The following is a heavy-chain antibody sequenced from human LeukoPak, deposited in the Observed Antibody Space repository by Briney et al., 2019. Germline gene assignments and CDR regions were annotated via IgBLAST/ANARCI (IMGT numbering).Heavy chain of an antibody. V-gene: IGHV3-74*01. D-gene: IGHD3-16*01. Sequence: PGGSLRLSCAASGFTFSTHWMRWVRQAPGKGLVWVSRLNSDGSSTNYADSVKGRFTISRDNAKNTLYLQMNSLRDEDTAVFYCARSRYDYIWGIDYWGQGTLVTISS. CDR1: GFTFSTHW. CDR3: ARSRYDYIWGIDY. J-gene: IGHJ4*02. CDR2: LNSDGSST.